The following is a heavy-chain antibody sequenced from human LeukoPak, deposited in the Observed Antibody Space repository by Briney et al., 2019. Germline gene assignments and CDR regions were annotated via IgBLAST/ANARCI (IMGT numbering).Heavy chain of an antibody. CDR3: ARIRIHHWFDP. J-gene: IGHJ5*02. D-gene: IGHD2-15*01. CDR2: IYYSGST. Sequence: PSETLSLTCTVSGGSISSSSHYWDWIRQPPGKGLEWIGSIYYSGSTYYNPSLKSRVTISVGTSKNQFSLKVNSVTAADTAMYYCARIRIHHWFDPWGQGALVTVSS. V-gene: IGHV4-39*07. CDR1: GGSISSSSHY.